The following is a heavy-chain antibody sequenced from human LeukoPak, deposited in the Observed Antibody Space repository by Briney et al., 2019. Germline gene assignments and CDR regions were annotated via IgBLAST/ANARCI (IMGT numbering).Heavy chain of an antibody. D-gene: IGHD6-19*01. CDR2: ITNDGSST. CDR1: GLTFSSHW. Sequence: GGSLRLSCAASGLTFSSHWMHWVRQAPGKGLVWVSRITNDGSSTTYADSVKGRFTISRDNSKNTLYLQMNSLRAEDTAVYYCARALTAVFDYFDYWGQGTLVTVSS. V-gene: IGHV3-74*01. J-gene: IGHJ4*02. CDR3: ARALTAVFDYFDY.